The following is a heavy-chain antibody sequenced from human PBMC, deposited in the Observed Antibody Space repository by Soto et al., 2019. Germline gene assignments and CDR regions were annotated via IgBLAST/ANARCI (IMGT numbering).Heavy chain of an antibody. Sequence: SETLSLTCTVSGGSISSYYWSWIRQPAGKGLEWIGRIYTSGSTNYNPSLKSRVTMSVDTSKNQFSLKLSSVTAADTAVYYCAPLSVSLSGPYGSHVWGQGTTVTVSS. J-gene: IGHJ6*02. V-gene: IGHV4-4*07. CDR2: IYTSGST. D-gene: IGHD6-19*01. CDR1: GGSISSYY. CDR3: APLSVSLSGPYGSHV.